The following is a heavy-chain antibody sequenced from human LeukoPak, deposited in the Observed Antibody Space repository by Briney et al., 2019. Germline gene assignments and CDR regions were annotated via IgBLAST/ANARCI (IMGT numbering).Heavy chain of an antibody. Sequence: ASVKVSCKTSGYTFSDYYMHWVRQAPGQGLEWMGWINSNSGGTNYAQKFQGRVTMTRDTSISTAYVELNRLRSDDTAVYYCARGGLPAFYYYMDVWGKGTTVTVSS. D-gene: IGHD1-26*01. CDR3: ARGGLPAFYYYMDV. CDR1: GYTFSDYY. J-gene: IGHJ6*03. CDR2: INSNSGGT. V-gene: IGHV1-2*02.